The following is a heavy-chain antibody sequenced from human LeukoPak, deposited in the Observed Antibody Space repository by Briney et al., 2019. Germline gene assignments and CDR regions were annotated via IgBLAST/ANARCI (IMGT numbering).Heavy chain of an antibody. Sequence: SETLSLTCTVSGGSISSSSYYWGWIRQPPGKGLEWIGSIYYIGSTYYNPSLKSRVAMSVDTSSNQFSLNLSSVTAADTAVYYCARVISMARGVVITRTYFDYWGQGILVTVSS. CDR3: ARVISMARGVVITRTYFDY. V-gene: IGHV4-39*07. J-gene: IGHJ4*02. CDR1: GGSISSSSYY. CDR2: IYYIGST. D-gene: IGHD3-10*01.